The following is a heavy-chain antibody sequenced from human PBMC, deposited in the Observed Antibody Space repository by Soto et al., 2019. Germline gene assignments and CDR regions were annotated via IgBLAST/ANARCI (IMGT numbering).Heavy chain of an antibody. Sequence: PSETLSLTCTVSGGSISSGGYYWSWIRQHPGKGLEWIGYIYYSGSTYYNPSLKSRVTISVDTSKNQFSLKLSSVTAADTAVYYCTVFIAAAGLKYNWFDPWGQGTLVTVSS. D-gene: IGHD6-13*01. CDR2: IYYSGST. CDR1: GGSISSGGYY. CDR3: TVFIAAAGLKYNWFDP. J-gene: IGHJ5*02. V-gene: IGHV4-31*03.